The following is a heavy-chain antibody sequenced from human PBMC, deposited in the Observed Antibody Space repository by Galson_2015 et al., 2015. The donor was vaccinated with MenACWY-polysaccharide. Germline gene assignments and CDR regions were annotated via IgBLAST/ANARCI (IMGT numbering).Heavy chain of an antibody. V-gene: IGHV3-74*01. CDR3: ARGYSAYD. Sequence: SLRLSCAAPGFTFSTYWMHWVRQAPGKGLVWVSRIKSDGSSTSYADSVKGRFTISRDNAKNTLYLQMNSLRAEDTAVYYCARGYSAYDWGQGTLVTVSA. J-gene: IGHJ4*02. D-gene: IGHD5-12*01. CDR1: GFTFSTYW. CDR2: IKSDGSST.